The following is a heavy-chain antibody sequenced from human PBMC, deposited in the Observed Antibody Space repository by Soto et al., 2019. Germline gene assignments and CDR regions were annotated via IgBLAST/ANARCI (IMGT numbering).Heavy chain of an antibody. J-gene: IGHJ6*03. CDR2: ISSSGSTI. D-gene: IGHD6-19*01. V-gene: IGHV3-11*01. CDR1: GFTFSDYY. CDR3: ARSAVAGTDYYYYMDV. Sequence: PGGSLRLSCAASGFTFSDYYMSWIRQAPGKGLEWVSYISSSGSTIYYADSVKGRFTISRDNAKNSLYLQMNSLRAEDTAVYYCARSAVAGTDYYYYMDVWGKGTTVTVSS.